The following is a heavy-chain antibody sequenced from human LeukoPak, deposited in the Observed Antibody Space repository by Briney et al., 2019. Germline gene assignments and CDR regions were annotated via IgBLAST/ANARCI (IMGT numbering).Heavy chain of an antibody. D-gene: IGHD2-21*01. Sequence: SQTLSLTCTVCGGSINSHYWTWIRYPAGKGLEWIGLIWSSGGPWSRGGTNSNPSHTSRITMSVDTSKNQFSLKLSSVPAADTAVYYCARDRPSGDLDDWGQGTLVTVSS. J-gene: IGHJ4*02. CDR3: ARDRPSGDLDD. CDR1: GGSINSHY. CDR2: IWSSGGPWSRGGT. V-gene: IGHV4-4*07.